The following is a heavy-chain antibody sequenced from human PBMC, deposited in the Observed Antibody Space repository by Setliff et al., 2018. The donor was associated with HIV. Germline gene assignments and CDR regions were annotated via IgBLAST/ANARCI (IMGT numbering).Heavy chain of an antibody. CDR2: ISAGGHQT. CDR3: AIGGGDGHPTWVY. J-gene: IGHJ4*02. Sequence: GASVKVSCKASGYSFSTYSLHWVRQAPGQGLEWVGWISAGGHQTKYSEKFQDRVTITTDTSASTAYLQLSALRSEDAAVFYCAIGGGDGHPTWVYWGRGTLVTVSS. D-gene: IGHD3-16*01. V-gene: IGHV1-3*01. CDR1: GYSFSTYS.